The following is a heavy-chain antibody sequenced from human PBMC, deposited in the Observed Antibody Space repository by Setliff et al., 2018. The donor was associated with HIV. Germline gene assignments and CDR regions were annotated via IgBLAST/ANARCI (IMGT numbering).Heavy chain of an antibody. V-gene: IGHV4-34*01. CDR3: ARGRDYTGSWFRPFYLDF. CDR1: GGSFSAYH. J-gene: IGHJ4*01. D-gene: IGHD3-3*01. CDR2: INHSGST. Sequence: SETLSLTCAVYGGSFSAYHWSWIRQTPGKGMEWLGEINHSGSTAYNLALESRVSMSIDTSKNQFSLKLTSVTAADTAIYYCARGRDYTGSWFRPFYLDFWGHGNLVTVSS.